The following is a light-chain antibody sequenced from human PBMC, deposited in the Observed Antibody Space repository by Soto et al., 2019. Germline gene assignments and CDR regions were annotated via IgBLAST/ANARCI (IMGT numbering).Light chain of an antibody. V-gene: IGLV2-11*01. CDR2: DVT. CDR1: SNDVSRYIY. J-gene: IGLJ1*01. CDR3: CSYAGTYTYV. Sequence: QSALTQPRSVSGSPGQSVTISCTGTSNDVSRYIYVAWYQQHPGKAPKVVIYDVTERPSGVPDRFSGSWSDNTASLTISGLQAEDEADYYCCSYAGTYTYVFGTGTKLTVL.